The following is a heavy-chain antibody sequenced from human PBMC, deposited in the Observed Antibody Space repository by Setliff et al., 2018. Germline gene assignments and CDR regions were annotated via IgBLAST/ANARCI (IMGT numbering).Heavy chain of an antibody. CDR2: INNYNTNT. Sequence: ASVKVSCKASGYTFTNYGITWVRQAPGQGLEWMGWINNYNTNTKYAQKLQGRVTMTTDTSMSTAYMELRSLRSDDTAVYYCARINFYVSSGYYYASDNWGQGTLVTVT. J-gene: IGHJ4*02. CDR1: GYTFTNYG. CDR3: ARINFYVSSGYYYASDN. D-gene: IGHD3-22*01. V-gene: IGHV1-18*01.